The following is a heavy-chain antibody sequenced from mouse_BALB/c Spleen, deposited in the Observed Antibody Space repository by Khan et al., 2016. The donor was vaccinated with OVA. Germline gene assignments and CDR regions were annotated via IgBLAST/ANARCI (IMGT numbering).Heavy chain of an antibody. CDR2: ISPGSDKT. V-gene: IGHV1-77*01. CDR1: GYTFTDYY. J-gene: IGHJ3*01. CDR3: AREWAAWFPY. Sequence: QVPLKQSGAELARPGASVNLSCKASGYTFTDYYINWMRQRTGQGLEWIGEISPGSDKTYYNEKFKGKATLTVDKSSSTAYMQPSSLTSDDSEVYCCAREWAAWFPYWGQGTLVTVSA.